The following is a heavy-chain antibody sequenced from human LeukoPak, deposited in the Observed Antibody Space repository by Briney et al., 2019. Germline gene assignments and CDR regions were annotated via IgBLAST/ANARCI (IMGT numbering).Heavy chain of an antibody. CDR1: GGPLSGYY. Sequence: MASETLSLTCAVSGGPLSGYYWTWIRQPPGKGLEWIGEINHSGSTNYKPSLKSRVTISVDTSRKQFFLRLSSVTAADTAVYYCARTTYDRPRVVNDWSRGTLVTVSS. D-gene: IGHD3-3*01. CDR2: INHSGST. V-gene: IGHV4-34*01. J-gene: IGHJ4*02. CDR3: ARTTYDRPRVVND.